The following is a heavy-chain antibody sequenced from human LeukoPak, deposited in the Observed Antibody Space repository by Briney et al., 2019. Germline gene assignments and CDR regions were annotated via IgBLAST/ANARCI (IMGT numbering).Heavy chain of an antibody. CDR3: ARVHTDTVTTFDF. V-gene: IGHV6-1*01. CDR1: GDSVSSNTAT. Sequence: SQTLSLTCAISGDSVSSNTATWNWIRQSPSRGLEWLGRTYFRSKWFYDYAVSVKSRVVFIPDTSKNQFSLQLNSVTPEGTAVYYCARVHTDTVTTFDFWGQGTLVTVSS. CDR2: TYFRSKWFY. D-gene: IGHD4-17*01. J-gene: IGHJ4*02.